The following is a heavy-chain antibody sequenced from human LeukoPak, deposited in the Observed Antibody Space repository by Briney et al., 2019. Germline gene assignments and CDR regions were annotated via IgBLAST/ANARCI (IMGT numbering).Heavy chain of an antibody. CDR3: ASGTDYYDSSGPLVPYFDY. CDR1: GGSISSYY. D-gene: IGHD3-22*01. J-gene: IGHJ4*02. Sequence: PSETLSLTCTVSGGSISSYYWSWIRQPPGKGVEWIGYIYYSGSTNYNPFLKSRVTISVDTSKNQFSLKLSSVTAADTAVYYCASGTDYYDSSGPLVPYFDYWGQGTLVTVSS. CDR2: IYYSGST. V-gene: IGHV4-59*01.